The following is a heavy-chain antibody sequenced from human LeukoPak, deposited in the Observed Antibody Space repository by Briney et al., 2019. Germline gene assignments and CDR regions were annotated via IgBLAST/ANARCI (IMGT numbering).Heavy chain of an antibody. D-gene: IGHD1-1*01. CDR3: ARDPPLQYSWNDGPSYWFDP. CDR2: ISAYNGNT. V-gene: IGHV1-18*01. CDR1: GYTFTSYG. J-gene: IGHJ5*02. Sequence: ASVKDSCKASGYTFTSYGISWVRQAPGQGLEWMGWISAYNGNTNYAQKLQGRVTMTTDTSTSTAYMELRSLRTDDTAVYYCARDPPLQYSWNDGPSYWFDPWGQGTLVTVSS.